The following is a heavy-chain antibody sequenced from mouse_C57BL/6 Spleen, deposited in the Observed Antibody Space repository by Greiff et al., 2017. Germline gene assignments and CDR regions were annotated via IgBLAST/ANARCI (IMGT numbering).Heavy chain of an antibody. D-gene: IGHD1-1*01. Sequence: VQGVESGPELVKPGASVKISCKASGYAFSSSWMNWVKQRPGKGLEWIGRIYPGDGDTNYNGKFKGKATLTADKSSSTAYMQLSSLTSEDSAVYFCVHYYGSPAFDYWGQGTTLTVSS. J-gene: IGHJ2*01. V-gene: IGHV1-82*01. CDR2: IYPGDGDT. CDR3: VHYYGSPAFDY. CDR1: GYAFSSSW.